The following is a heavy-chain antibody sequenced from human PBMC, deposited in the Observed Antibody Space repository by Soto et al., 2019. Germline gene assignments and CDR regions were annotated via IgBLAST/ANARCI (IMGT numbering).Heavy chain of an antibody. V-gene: IGHV3-48*03. J-gene: IGHJ4*02. D-gene: IGHD1-26*01. CDR3: ARVLYATWSSFDY. CDR1: GFTFISYE. Sequence: PGGSLRLSCTAPGFTFISYEMTWVRQAPGKGLEWVSYITSGGTTYYADSAKGRFTISRDNAKNSLYLHLNSLTAEDTAIYYCARVLYATWSSFDYWGQGTLVTV. CDR2: ITSGGTT.